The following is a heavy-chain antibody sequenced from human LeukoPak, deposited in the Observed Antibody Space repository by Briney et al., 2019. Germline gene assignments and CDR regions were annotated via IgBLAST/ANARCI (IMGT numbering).Heavy chain of an antibody. CDR3: ARANHPTYYDSSGYYQDY. CDR1: GFPFSSYW. CDR2: ISSDGSGT. Sequence: PGGSLTLSCAVSGFPFSSYWMHWVRQAPGKGLVWVSRISSDGSGTSYADSVKGRFTISRDNAKNTLYLQMNSLRAEDTGVYYCARANHPTYYDSSGYYQDYWGQGTLVTVSS. J-gene: IGHJ4*02. V-gene: IGHV3-74*01. D-gene: IGHD3-22*01.